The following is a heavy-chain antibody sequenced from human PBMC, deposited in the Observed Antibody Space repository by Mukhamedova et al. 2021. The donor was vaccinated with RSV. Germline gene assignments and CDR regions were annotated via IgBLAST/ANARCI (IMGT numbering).Heavy chain of an antibody. D-gene: IGHD1-26*01. V-gene: IGHV3-23*01. CDR3: TGGELLNYYYHMDV. J-gene: IGHJ6*03. Sequence: ADSVKGRFTISRDNSKNTLYLQMNSLRAEDTAVYYGTGGELLNYYYHMDVWGQGT.